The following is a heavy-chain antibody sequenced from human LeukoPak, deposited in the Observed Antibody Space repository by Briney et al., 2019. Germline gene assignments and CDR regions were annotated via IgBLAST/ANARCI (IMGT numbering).Heavy chain of an antibody. J-gene: IGHJ3*02. CDR2: ISSSSSYI. CDR3: AREFGEVAFDI. V-gene: IGHV3-21*01. CDR1: GFTFSSYS. Sequence: GGSLRLSCAASGFTFSSYSMNWVRQAPGKGLEWVSSISSSSSYIYYADSVKGQFTISRDNAKNSLYLQMNSLRAEDTAVYYCAREFGEVAFDIWGQGTMVTVSS. D-gene: IGHD3-10*01.